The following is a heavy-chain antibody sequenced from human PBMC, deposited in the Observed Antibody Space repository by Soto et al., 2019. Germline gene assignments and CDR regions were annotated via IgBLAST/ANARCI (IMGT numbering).Heavy chain of an antibody. D-gene: IGHD2-21*02. CDR1: GYTFSNYY. CDR3: TREALSLTSSLRWFET. CDR2: INPNGGIT. J-gene: IGHJ5*02. V-gene: IGHV1-46*03. Sequence: QVQLVQSGAEVKKPGASVRVSCKASGYTFSNYYIHWVRQAPGQGLEWMGIINPNGGITNYAQKFQHRVTMTRDTSTSTVYMELSSLRSDDTATYYWTREALSLTSSLRWFETLGQGTMGTVSS.